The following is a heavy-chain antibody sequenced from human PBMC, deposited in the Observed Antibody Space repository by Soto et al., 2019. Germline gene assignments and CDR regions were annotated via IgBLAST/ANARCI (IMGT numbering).Heavy chain of an antibody. J-gene: IGHJ4*01. CDR2: IYYSGST. V-gene: IGHV4-30-4*01. Sequence: LSLTCTVSGGSISSGDYYWRWIRHPPGKGLEWIGYIYYSGSTYYNPSLKSRVTISVDTSKNQFSLKLISVTAADTAVYYCARGYNWNYGRGAGSLLFDYWGHGTLVTVSS. CDR3: ARGYNWNYGRGAGSLLFDY. D-gene: IGHD1-7*01. CDR1: GGSISSGDYY.